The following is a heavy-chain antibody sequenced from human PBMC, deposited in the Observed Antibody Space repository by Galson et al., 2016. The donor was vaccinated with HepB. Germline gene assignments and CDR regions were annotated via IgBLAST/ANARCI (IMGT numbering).Heavy chain of an antibody. CDR3: ARQKAFGVWAFDS. J-gene: IGHJ4*02. D-gene: IGHD3-3*01. CDR2: IFYRGDT. CDR1: GASISNSDYW. V-gene: IGHV4-39*01. Sequence: SETLSLTCPVCGASISNSDYWWAWIRQHPGKGLEWIASIFYRGDTNYNPSLRSRVSISVDTVKKQFSLEVTSVTAADTAVYYCARQKAFGVWAFDSWGKGTPVTVSS.